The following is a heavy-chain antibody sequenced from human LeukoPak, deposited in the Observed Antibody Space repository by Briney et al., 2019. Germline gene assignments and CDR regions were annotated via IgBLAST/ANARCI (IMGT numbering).Heavy chain of an antibody. Sequence: GGSLRLSCAASGFTFSSYWMSWVRQAPGKGLEWVANIKEDESEKYYVDSVKGRFTISRDNAKSSLYLQMNSLRAEDTAVYYCAREADDGVYYFDYWGQGTLVTVSS. V-gene: IGHV3-7*01. D-gene: IGHD5-24*01. CDR1: GFTFSSYW. J-gene: IGHJ4*02. CDR2: IKEDESEK. CDR3: AREADDGVYYFDY.